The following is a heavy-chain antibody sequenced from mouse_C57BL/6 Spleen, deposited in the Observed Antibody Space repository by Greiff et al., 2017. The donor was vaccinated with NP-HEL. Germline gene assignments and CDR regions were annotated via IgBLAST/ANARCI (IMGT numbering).Heavy chain of an antibody. CDR2: IRNKANNHAT. D-gene: IGHD4-1*01. V-gene: IGHV6-6*01. CDR1: GFTFSDAW. J-gene: IGHJ2*01. CDR3: TRSSVLTDYFDY. Sequence: EVKVVESGGGLVQPGGSMKLSCAASGFTFSDAWMDWVRQSPEKGLEWVAEIRNKANNHATYYAESVKGRFTISRDDSKSSVYLQMNSLRAEDTVIYYCTRSSVLTDYFDYWGQGTTLTVSS.